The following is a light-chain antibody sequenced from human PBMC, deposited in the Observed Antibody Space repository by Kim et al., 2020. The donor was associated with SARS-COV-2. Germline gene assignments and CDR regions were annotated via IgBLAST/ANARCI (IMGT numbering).Light chain of an antibody. Sequence: DIQMTQSPSTLSASVGDRVTITCRASQSVSSWLAWYQQKPGKAPKLLIYKASSLQSGVPSSFSGSGSGTEFTLTISGLQPDGFASYYFQHYNSYSQAFGQGTKVDSK. CDR1: QSVSSW. J-gene: IGKJ1*01. V-gene: IGKV1-5*03. CDR2: KAS. CDR3: QHYNSYSQA.